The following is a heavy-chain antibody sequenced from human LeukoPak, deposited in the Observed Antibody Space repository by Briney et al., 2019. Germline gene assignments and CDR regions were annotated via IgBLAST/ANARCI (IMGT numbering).Heavy chain of an antibody. CDR2: ISSSGSTI. J-gene: IGHJ6*03. D-gene: IGHD6-19*01. CDR1: GFTFSDYY. CDR3: ARGRVAVSTPYYMDV. Sequence: GGSLRLSCAASGFTFSDYYMSWIRQAPGKGLEWVSYISSSGSTINYADSVKGRFTISRDNAKNSLYLQMNSLRAEDTAVYYCARGRVAVSTPYYMDVWGKGTTVTVSS. V-gene: IGHV3-11*01.